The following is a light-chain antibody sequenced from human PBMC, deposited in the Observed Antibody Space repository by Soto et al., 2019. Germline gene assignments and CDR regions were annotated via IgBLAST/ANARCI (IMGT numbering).Light chain of an antibody. CDR1: SSDVGGYDY. V-gene: IGLV2-14*01. CDR3: SSYATPRTYV. Sequence: QSVLTQPASVSGSPGQSITIYCTGTSSDVGGYDYVSWYQQHPDKAPKFMIYEVTNRPSGVSHRFSGSTSGNTASLTISGLQAEDEADYYCSSYATPRTYVFGTGTKLTV. CDR2: EVT. J-gene: IGLJ1*01.